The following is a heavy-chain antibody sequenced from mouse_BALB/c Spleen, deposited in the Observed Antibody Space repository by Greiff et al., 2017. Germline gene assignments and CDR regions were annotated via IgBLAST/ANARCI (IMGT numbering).Heavy chain of an antibody. CDR3: ARQIYDGYSYAMDY. CDR1: GFTFSSYT. CDR2: ISNGGGST. D-gene: IGHD2-3*01. V-gene: IGHV5-12-2*01. J-gene: IGHJ4*01. Sequence: EVKVVESGGGLVQPGGSLKLSCAASGFTFSSYTMSWVRQTPEKRLEWVAYISNGGGSTYYPDTVKGRFTISRDNAKNTLYLQMSSLKSEDTAMYYCARQIYDGYSYAMDYWGQGTSVTVSS.